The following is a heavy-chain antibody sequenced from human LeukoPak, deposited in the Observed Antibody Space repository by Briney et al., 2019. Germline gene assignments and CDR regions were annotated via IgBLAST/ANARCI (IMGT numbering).Heavy chain of an antibody. D-gene: IGHD3-3*01. CDR3: ARGRSFDRAYDHFDY. CDR1: GYTFTSYY. Sequence: ASVKVSCKASGYTFTSYYMHWVRQAPGQGLEWMGLINPSGGSTSYAQKFQGRVTMTRDTSTSTVYMELSSLRSEDTAVYYCARGRSFDRAYDHFDYWGQGTLVTVSS. V-gene: IGHV1-46*01. CDR2: INPSGGST. J-gene: IGHJ4*02.